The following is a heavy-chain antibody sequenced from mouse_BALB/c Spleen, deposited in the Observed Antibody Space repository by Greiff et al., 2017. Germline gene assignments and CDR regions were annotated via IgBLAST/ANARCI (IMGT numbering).Heavy chain of an antibody. CDR3: ASFDYGNYGDY. V-gene: IGHV5-4*02. J-gene: IGHJ2*01. CDR1: GFTFSDYY. CDR2: ISDGGSYT. Sequence: EVKLVESGGGLVKPGGSLKLSCAASGFTFSDYYMYWVRQTPEKRLEWVATISDGGSYTYYPDSVKGRFTISRDNAKNNLYLQMSSLRSEDTAMYYCASFDYGNYGDYWGQGTTLTGSS. D-gene: IGHD2-1*01.